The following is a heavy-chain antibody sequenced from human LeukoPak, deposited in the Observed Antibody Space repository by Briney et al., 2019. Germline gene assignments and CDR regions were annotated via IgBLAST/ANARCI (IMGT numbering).Heavy chain of an antibody. D-gene: IGHD4-17*01. CDR1: GGTFSSSA. CDR3: ARVGDYVYNWFDP. J-gene: IGHJ5*02. Sequence: SVKVSCKASGGTFSSSAISWVRQAPGQGLEWMGGIIPIFGTANYAQKFQGRVTVTTDESTSTAYMELSSLRSEDTAVYYCARVGDYVYNWFDPWGQGTLVTVSS. CDR2: IIPIFGTA. V-gene: IGHV1-69*05.